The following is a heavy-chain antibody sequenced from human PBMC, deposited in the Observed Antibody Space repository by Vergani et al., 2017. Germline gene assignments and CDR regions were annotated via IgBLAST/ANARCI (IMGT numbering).Heavy chain of an antibody. CDR1: GFTFSSYA. CDR3: AKVTTTLGYCSGGSCYPGFDY. V-gene: IGHV3-23*01. J-gene: IGHJ4*02. CDR2: ISGSGGST. Sequence: EVQLLESGGGLVQPGGSLRLSCAASGFTFSSYAMSWVRQAPGKGLEWVSAISGSGGSTYYADSVKGRFTISRDNSKNTLYLQMNSLRAEDTAVYYCAKVTTTLGYCSGGSCYPGFDYWGQGTLVTVSS. D-gene: IGHD2-15*01.